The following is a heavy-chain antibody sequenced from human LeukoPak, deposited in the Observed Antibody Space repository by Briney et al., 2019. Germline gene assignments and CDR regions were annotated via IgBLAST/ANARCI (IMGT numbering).Heavy chain of an antibody. CDR3: ARDSESEAGDFDY. D-gene: IGHD6-13*01. V-gene: IGHV3-66*01. Sequence: GGSLRLSCAASGFTVSSNYMSWVRQAPGKGLEWVSVIYSGGSTYYADSVKGRFTISRDNAKNTLYLQMNSLRADDTAVYYCARDSESEAGDFDYWGQGTLVTVSS. CDR1: GFTVSSNY. J-gene: IGHJ4*02. CDR2: IYSGGST.